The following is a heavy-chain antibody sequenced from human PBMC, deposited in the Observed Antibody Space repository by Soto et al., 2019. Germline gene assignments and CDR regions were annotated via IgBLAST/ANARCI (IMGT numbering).Heavy chain of an antibody. V-gene: IGHV1-2*04. D-gene: IGHD6-13*01. CDR3: ARGGPAAGYDL. J-gene: IGHJ4*02. CDR1: GYTFTGYY. Sequence: GASVKVSCKASGYTFTGYYMHWVRQAPGQGLEWMGWINPNSGGTNYAQKFQGWVTMTRDTATSTAYMELTSLRSDDTAVYYCARGGPAAGYDLWGQGTLVTVSS. CDR2: INPNSGGT.